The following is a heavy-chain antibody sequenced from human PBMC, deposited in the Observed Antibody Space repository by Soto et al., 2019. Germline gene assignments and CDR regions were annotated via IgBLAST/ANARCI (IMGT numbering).Heavy chain of an antibody. Sequence: GGSLRLSCAASGFTFSIYTMNWVRQAPGKGLEWVSYIDGGSYNIYYADSVKGRFTISRDNAKNSLYLQMNSLRAEDTAVYYCARERGHYYMDVWGKGTTVTVSS. J-gene: IGHJ6*03. CDR1: GFTFSIYT. CDR3: ARERGHYYMDV. V-gene: IGHV3-48*01. CDR2: IDGGSYNI.